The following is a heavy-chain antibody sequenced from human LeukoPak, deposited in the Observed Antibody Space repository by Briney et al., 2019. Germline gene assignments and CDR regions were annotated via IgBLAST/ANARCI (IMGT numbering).Heavy chain of an antibody. CDR2: IYYSGST. D-gene: IGHD2-15*01. V-gene: IGHV4-59*12. Sequence: PSEILSLTCTVSGGSISSYYWSWIRQPPGKGLEWIGYIYYSGSTNYNPSLKSRVTISVDTSKNQFSLKLSSVTAADTAVYYCARVKVVGGNYMDVWGKGTTVTVSS. CDR1: GGSISSYY. CDR3: ARVKVVGGNYMDV. J-gene: IGHJ6*03.